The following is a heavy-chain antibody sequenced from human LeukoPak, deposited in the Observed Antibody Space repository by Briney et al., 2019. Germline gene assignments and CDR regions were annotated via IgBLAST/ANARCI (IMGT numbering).Heavy chain of an antibody. J-gene: IGHJ4*02. Sequence: ASVKVSCKASGYTFTCYYMHWVRQAPGQGLEWMGWINPNSGGTNYAQKFQGRVTMTRDTSISTAYMELSRLRSDDTAVYYCARGEARQLVWIDYWGQGTLVTVSS. CDR3: ARGEARQLVWIDY. D-gene: IGHD6-6*01. CDR1: GYTFTCYY. V-gene: IGHV1-2*02. CDR2: INPNSGGT.